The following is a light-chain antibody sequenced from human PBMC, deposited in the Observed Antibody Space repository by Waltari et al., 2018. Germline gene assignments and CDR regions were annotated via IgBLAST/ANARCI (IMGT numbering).Light chain of an antibody. J-gene: IGKJ4*01. V-gene: IGKV3-11*01. CDR2: DAS. CDR3: QERSNWPGGA. CDR1: QSIRTY. Sequence: EIVLTQSPATLSLSRGARATLSCRASQSIRTYLAWYQHSPGQAPRLLIYDASNRATDIPARFSGSGSGTDFTLTISSLQPEDFAVYYCQERSNWPGGAFGGGTTVEI.